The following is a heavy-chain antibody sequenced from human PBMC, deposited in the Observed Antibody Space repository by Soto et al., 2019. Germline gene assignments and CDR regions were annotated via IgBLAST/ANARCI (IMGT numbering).Heavy chain of an antibody. J-gene: IGHJ4*02. D-gene: IGHD1-26*01. CDR1: GDSISSSNW. CDR3: ARHSGSYSRDY. CDR2: IYHSGGT. Sequence: QVQLQESGPGLVKPSGTLSLTCAVSGDSISSSNWWSWVRPPPGKGLEWIGEIYHSGGTNYNPSLKRRVTISGDKSKNQCSLNRNSVPAAETAVYYCARHSGSYSRDYWGQGTLVTVPS. V-gene: IGHV4-4*02.